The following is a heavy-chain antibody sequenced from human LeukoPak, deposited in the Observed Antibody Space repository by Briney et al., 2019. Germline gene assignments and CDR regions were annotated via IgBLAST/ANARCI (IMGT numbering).Heavy chain of an antibody. J-gene: IGHJ6*03. V-gene: IGHV3-23*01. CDR2: ISGSGGST. D-gene: IGHD1-1*01. Sequence: GGSLRLSCTASGFTFGDYAMTWVRQAPGKGLEWVSTISGSGGSTCNADSVKARFTISRDNSKITLYLQMNSLRAEDTAVYYCAKNDGNLPYYYYYMDVWGKGTTVTVPS. CDR3: AKNDGNLPYYYYYMDV. CDR1: GFTFGDYA.